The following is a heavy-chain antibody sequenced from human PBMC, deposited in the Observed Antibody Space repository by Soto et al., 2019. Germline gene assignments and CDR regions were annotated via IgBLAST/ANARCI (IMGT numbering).Heavy chain of an antibody. CDR3: ASRWVGVFDI. Sequence: QVQLQESAPGLVKPSETLSLTCTVSGGSISSYYWSWIRQPPGKGLELIGYVYYSGSTNYNPSLKCRVTISVDTSKNQFSLKLSSVIAADTAVYYCASRWVGVFDIWGQGTMVTVSS. CDR1: GGSISSYY. V-gene: IGHV4-59*08. J-gene: IGHJ3*02. CDR2: VYYSGST. D-gene: IGHD3-10*01.